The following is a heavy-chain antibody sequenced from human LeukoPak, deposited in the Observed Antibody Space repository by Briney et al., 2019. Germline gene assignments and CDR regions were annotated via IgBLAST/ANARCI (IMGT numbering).Heavy chain of an antibody. Sequence: SETLSLTCTVSGGSISSSSYYWGWIRQPPGKGLEWIGSIYYSGSTYYNPSLKSRVTISVDTSKNQFSLKLSSVTAADTAVYYCASPSYLAYCGGDCYSSAFDIWGQGTMVTVSS. CDR3: ASPSYLAYCGGDCYSSAFDI. CDR2: IYYSGST. V-gene: IGHV4-39*01. D-gene: IGHD2-21*02. J-gene: IGHJ3*02. CDR1: GGSISSSSYY.